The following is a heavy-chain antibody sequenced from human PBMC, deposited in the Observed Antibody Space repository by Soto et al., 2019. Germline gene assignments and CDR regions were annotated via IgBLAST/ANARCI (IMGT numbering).Heavy chain of an antibody. D-gene: IGHD6-19*01. CDR3: VRSRVFIAVAGMATYYYYYGMDV. V-gene: IGHV6-1*01. CDR2: TYYRSKWYN. Sequence: QVQLQQSGPGLVKPSQTLSLTCAISGDSVSSDSAAWNWIRQSPSRGLEWLGRTYYRSKWYNDYAVSVNGRITINPDTSKNHFSLQLNSVTPEDRGVYYCVRSRVFIAVAGMATYYYYYGMDVWGRGPTVTVSS. CDR1: GDSVSSDSAA. J-gene: IGHJ6*02.